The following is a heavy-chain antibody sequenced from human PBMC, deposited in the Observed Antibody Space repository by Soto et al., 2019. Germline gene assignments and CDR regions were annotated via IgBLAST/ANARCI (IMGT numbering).Heavy chain of an antibody. CDR2: IYSGGST. V-gene: IGHV3-53*01. Sequence: PGGSLRLSCAASGFTVSSNYMSWVRQAPGKGLEWVSVIYSGGSTYYADSVKGRFTISRDNTTNTLYLQMNSLRAEDTAVYYCAVESRDGYNQVDPWGQGTLVTVSS. J-gene: IGHJ5*02. CDR3: AVESRDGYNQVDP. D-gene: IGHD5-12*01. CDR1: GFTVSSNY.